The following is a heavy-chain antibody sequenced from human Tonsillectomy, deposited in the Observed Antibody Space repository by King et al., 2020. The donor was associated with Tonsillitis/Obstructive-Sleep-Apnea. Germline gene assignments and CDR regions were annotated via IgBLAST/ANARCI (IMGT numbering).Heavy chain of an antibody. CDR1: GFTFSSYE. D-gene: IGHD7-27*01. V-gene: IGHV3-48*03. CDR3: ARVPPANWGVHYWYFDL. CDR2: ISSSGSTI. Sequence: VQLVESGGGLVQPGGSLRLSCAASGFTFSSYEMNWVRQAPGKGLEWVSYISSSGSTIYYADSVKGRFTISRDNAKNSLYLQMNSLRAEDTAVYYCARVPPANWGVHYWYFDLWGRGTLVTVSS. J-gene: IGHJ2*01.